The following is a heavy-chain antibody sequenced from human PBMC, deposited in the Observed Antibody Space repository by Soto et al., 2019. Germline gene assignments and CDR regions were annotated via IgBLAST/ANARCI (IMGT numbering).Heavy chain of an antibody. J-gene: IGHJ5*02. CDR2: ISSSSYI. V-gene: IGHV3-21*01. CDR3: ARETGEVSFDP. D-gene: IGHD1-20*01. Sequence: GGSLRLSCAASGFTFSSYSMNWVRQAPGKGLEWVSSISSSSYIYYADSVKGRFTISRDNAKNSLYLQMNSLRAEDTAVYYCARETGEVSFDPWGQGTLVTVSS. CDR1: GFTFSSYS.